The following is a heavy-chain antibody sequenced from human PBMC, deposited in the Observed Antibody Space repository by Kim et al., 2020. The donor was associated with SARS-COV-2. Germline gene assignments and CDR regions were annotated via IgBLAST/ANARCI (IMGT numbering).Heavy chain of an antibody. Sequence: GGSLRLSCEVSGITFSSNAMTWVRQAPGKGLEWVSTIVGSGLASYYADSVMGRFTISRDNSKTTLFLQMNSLRAEDTAVYYCARDSGANWNQYYFKYWGQGTPVTVSS. CDR2: IVGSGLAS. J-gene: IGHJ4*02. CDR3: ARDSGANWNQYYFKY. V-gene: IGHV3-23*01. D-gene: IGHD1-20*01. CDR1: GITFSSNA.